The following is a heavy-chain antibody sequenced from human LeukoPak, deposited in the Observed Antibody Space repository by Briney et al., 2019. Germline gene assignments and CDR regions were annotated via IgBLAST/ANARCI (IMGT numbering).Heavy chain of an antibody. CDR1: GCSISNSYC. CDR3: ASGYLDGWGTSDY. CDR2: IHHTGTT. Sequence: SETLSLTCAVSGCSISNSYCWGWIRPPPGEGLEWVGDIHHTGTTYYNPSLKSRVIFSLDTSKNQFSLNLSSVTAAAPAVYYCASGYLDGWGTSDYWGQGILVTVSS. D-gene: IGHD3-16*01. J-gene: IGHJ4*02. V-gene: IGHV4-38-2*01.